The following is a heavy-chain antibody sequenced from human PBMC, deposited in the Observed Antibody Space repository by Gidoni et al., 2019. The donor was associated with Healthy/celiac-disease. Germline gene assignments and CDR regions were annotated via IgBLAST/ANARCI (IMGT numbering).Heavy chain of an antibody. CDR3: ARVGVMSSSSSV. CDR1: GYTFTSYD. V-gene: IGHV1-8*01. CDR2: MNPNSGNT. Sequence: QVQLVQSGAEAKKPAASVKVSFKAAGYTFTSYDINWVRQATGQGLEWMGWMNPNSGNTGYAQKFQGRVTMTRNTSISTAYMELSSLRSEDTAVYYCARVGVMSSSSSVWGQGTLVTVSS. D-gene: IGHD6-13*01. J-gene: IGHJ4*02.